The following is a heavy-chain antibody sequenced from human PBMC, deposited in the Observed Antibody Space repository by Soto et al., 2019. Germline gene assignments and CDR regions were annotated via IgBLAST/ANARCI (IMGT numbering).Heavy chain of an antibody. V-gene: IGHV4-39*01. D-gene: IGHD2-2*02. J-gene: IGHJ4*02. Sequence: SQTLSVTWPVSFGSIITDNCYWGFIRQAPWKGREWIGSIYYRGSTNYNPSLKNRVTISVDTSKNQFSLKLTYVTAADTAIYCCASLRYCSISNCYNFDNWGQGIQVTVSS. CDR1: FGSIITDNCY. CDR2: IYYRGST. CDR3: ASLRYCSISNCYNFDN.